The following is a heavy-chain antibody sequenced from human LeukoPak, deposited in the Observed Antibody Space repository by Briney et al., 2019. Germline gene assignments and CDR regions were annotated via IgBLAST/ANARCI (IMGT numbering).Heavy chain of an antibody. CDR1: GFTFSSYA. CDR3: ATSDTHYYGSGSFDY. V-gene: IGHV3-23*01. D-gene: IGHD3-10*01. J-gene: IGHJ4*02. CDR2: ISGSGGST. Sequence: GGSLRLSCAASGFTFSSYAMSWVRQAPGKGLEWVSAISGSGGSTYYADSVKGRYTISRDNSKNTLYLQMNSLRAEDTAVYYCATSDTHYYGSGSFDYWGQGTLVTVSS.